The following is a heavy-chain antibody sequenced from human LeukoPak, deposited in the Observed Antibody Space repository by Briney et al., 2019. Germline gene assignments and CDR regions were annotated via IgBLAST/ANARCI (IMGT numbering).Heavy chain of an antibody. D-gene: IGHD3-10*01. CDR3: TKDDHDYGSGSYY. Sequence: QPGGSLTLSCAASGFTFDDYALHWVRQAPGKGLEWVSLISGGGGNTYYADSVKGRFTNSRDNSKNSLYLQMNSLKTEDTALYYCTKDDHDYGSGSYYWGQGTLVTVSS. J-gene: IGHJ4*02. V-gene: IGHV3-43*02. CDR1: GFTFDDYA. CDR2: ISGGGGNT.